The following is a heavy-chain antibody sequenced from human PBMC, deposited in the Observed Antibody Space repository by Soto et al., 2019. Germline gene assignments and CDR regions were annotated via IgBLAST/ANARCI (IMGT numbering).Heavy chain of an antibody. CDR3: ARGGVGDYVSRHYYYYGMDV. Sequence: SETLSLTCTVSGGSISSYYWTWIRQPPGKGLEWIGYIYYSGSTNYNPSLKSRVAISVDTSKNQFSLKLSSVTAADTAVYYCARGGVGDYVSRHYYYYGMDVWGQGTTATVSS. CDR2: IYYSGST. V-gene: IGHV4-59*01. J-gene: IGHJ6*02. CDR1: GGSISSYY. D-gene: IGHD4-17*01.